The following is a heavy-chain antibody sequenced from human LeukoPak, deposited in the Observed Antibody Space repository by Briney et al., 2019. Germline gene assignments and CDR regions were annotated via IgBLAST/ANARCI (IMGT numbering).Heavy chain of an antibody. Sequence: GGSLRLSCAASGFSFSSYGMHWVRQAPGKGLEWVAFIRYEGSNEHYADSVKGRFTISRDNSKNTLYLQMNSLRAEDTAVYHCAKDRGRTGSTGGFDYWGQGTLVTVS. CDR2: IRYEGSNE. V-gene: IGHV3-30*02. J-gene: IGHJ4*02. D-gene: IGHD1-7*01. CDR3: AKDRGRTGSTGGFDY. CDR1: GFSFSSYG.